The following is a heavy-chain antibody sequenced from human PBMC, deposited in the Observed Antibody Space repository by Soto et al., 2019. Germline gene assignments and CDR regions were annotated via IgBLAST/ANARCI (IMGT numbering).Heavy chain of an antibody. Sequence: ASVKVSCKASGYTFTGYFMHWVRQAPGQELGWMGWINPYSGGADYAQSFQGRVTMTRDTSISTVYMELSRLRFDDTAVYYCARVIRGAYYNSPLDTWGQGTVVTVSS. CDR2: INPYSGGA. CDR1: GYTFTGYF. V-gene: IGHV1-2*02. D-gene: IGHD3-10*01. J-gene: IGHJ5*02. CDR3: ARVIRGAYYNSPLDT.